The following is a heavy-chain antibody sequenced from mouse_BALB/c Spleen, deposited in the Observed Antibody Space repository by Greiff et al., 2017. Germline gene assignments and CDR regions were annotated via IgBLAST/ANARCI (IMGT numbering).Heavy chain of an antibody. Sequence: VQLQQSGPELVKPGASVKISCKASGYAFSSSWMNWVKQRPGQGLEWIGRIYPGDGDTNYNGKFKGKATLTADKSSSTAYMQLSSLTSVDSAVYFCARSGNYGFYWYFDVWGAGTTVTVSS. V-gene: IGHV1-82*01. D-gene: IGHD2-1*01. CDR3: ARSGNYGFYWYFDV. CDR1: GYAFSSSW. CDR2: IYPGDGDT. J-gene: IGHJ1*01.